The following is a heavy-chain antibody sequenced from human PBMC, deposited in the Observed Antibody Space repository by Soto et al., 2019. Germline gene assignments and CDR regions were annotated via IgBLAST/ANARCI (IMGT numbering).Heavy chain of an antibody. D-gene: IGHD1-26*01. V-gene: IGHV1-18*01. Sequence: ASVKVSCKASGYTFTSYGISWARQAPGQGLEWMGWISAYNGNTNYAQKLQGRVTMTTDTSTSTAYMELRSLRSDDTAVYYCARDLSGSYYGTSDYWGQGTLVTVSS. CDR2: ISAYNGNT. CDR1: GYTFTSYG. J-gene: IGHJ4*02. CDR3: ARDLSGSYYGTSDY.